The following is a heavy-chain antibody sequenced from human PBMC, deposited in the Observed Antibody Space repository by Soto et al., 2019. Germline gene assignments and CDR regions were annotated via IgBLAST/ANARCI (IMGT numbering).Heavy chain of an antibody. CDR2: ISYDGTNQ. CDR3: AKGLGELSPESYDY. V-gene: IGHV3-30*18. Sequence: QVQLVESGGGVVQPGRSLRLSCAASGFTFSSFAMHWVRQAPGKGLEWVAFISYDGTNQYHADSVKGRFTISRDNSKNTLFPQMNSLRAEDTAVYYCAKGLGELSPESYDYWGQGTLVTVSS. CDR1: GFTFSSFA. J-gene: IGHJ4*02. D-gene: IGHD3-16*02.